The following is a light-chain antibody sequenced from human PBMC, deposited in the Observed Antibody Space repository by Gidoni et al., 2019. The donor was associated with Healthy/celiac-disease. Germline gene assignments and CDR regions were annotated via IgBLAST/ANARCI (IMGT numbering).Light chain of an antibody. J-gene: IGKJ1*01. CDR1: QSISSY. CDR3: QQSYSTPWT. V-gene: IGKV1-39*01. Sequence: EIQMFQSPSSLSASVGDRDTITCRASQSISSYLNWYQQKPGKAPKLLIYAASSLQSGVPSRFSGSGSGTDFTLTISSLQPEDFATYYCQQSYSTPWTFGQGTKVEIK. CDR2: AAS.